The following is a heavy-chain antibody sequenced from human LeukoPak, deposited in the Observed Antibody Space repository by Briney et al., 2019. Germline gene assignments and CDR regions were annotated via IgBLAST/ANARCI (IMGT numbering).Heavy chain of an antibody. CDR3: AKDNHSSGWYYFDY. CDR2: ISYDGSNK. D-gene: IGHD6-19*01. Sequence: GGSLRLSCAASGFTFSSYGMHWVRQAPGKGLEWVAVISYDGSNKYYADSVKGRFTISRDNSKNTLYLQMNSLRAEDTAVYYCAKDNHSSGWYYFDYWGQGTLVTVSS. CDR1: GFTFSSYG. V-gene: IGHV3-30*18. J-gene: IGHJ4*02.